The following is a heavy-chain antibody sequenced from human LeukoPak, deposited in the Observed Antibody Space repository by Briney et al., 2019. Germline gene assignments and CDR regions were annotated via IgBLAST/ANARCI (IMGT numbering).Heavy chain of an antibody. D-gene: IGHD6-19*01. CDR3: AREDSSGWYHKAYNWFDP. Sequence: ASVKVSCKASGYTFTSYAMNWVRQAPGQGLEWMGWINTNTGNPTYAQGFTGRFVFSLDTSVSTAYLQISSLKAEDTAVYYCAREDSSGWYHKAYNWFDPWGQGTLVTVSS. J-gene: IGHJ5*02. CDR2: INTNTGNP. V-gene: IGHV7-4-1*02. CDR1: GYTFTSYA.